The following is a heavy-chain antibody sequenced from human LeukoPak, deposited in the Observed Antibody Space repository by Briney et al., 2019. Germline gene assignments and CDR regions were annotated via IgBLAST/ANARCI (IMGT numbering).Heavy chain of an antibody. V-gene: IGHV4-59*01. CDR2: IYYSGST. CDR1: GGSISSYY. J-gene: IGHJ3*02. CDR3: ARDFLARAFDI. D-gene: IGHD2/OR15-2a*01. Sequence: SETLSLTCTVSGGSISSYYWSWIRQPPGKGLEWIGYIYYSGSTNYNPSLKSRVTISVDTSQNQFSLKLSSVTAADTAVYYCARDFLARAFDIWGQGTMVTVSS.